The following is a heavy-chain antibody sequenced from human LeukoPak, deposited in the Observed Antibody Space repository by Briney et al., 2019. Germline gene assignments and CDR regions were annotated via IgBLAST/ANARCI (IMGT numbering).Heavy chain of an antibody. V-gene: IGHV3-23*01. CDR2: VNESGGRT. D-gene: IGHD5-12*01. CDR1: GLSFSRYA. Sequence: GGSLRLSCAASGLSFSRYAMGWVRQVPGKGLEWVSTVNESGGRTYYADSVKGRFTMSRDNSRSTLYLQMNSLRAEDTAVYYCAKEGRPNSGGGFFDYWGQGTRVTVSS. CDR3: AKEGRPNSGGGFFDY. J-gene: IGHJ4*02.